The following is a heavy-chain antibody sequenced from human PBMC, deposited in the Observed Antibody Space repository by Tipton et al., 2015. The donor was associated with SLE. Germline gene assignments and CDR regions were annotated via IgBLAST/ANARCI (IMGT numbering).Heavy chain of an antibody. V-gene: IGHV4-34*01. CDR1: GGSFSGYY. Sequence: TLSLTCAVYGGSFSGYYWSWIRQPPGKGLEWIGEINHSGSTNYNPSLKSRVTISVDTSKNQFSLKLSSVTAADTAVYYCARDREEDIVLAAFDYWGQGTLVTVSS. J-gene: IGHJ4*02. CDR3: ARDREEDIVLAAFDY. CDR2: INHSGST. D-gene: IGHD2-8*01.